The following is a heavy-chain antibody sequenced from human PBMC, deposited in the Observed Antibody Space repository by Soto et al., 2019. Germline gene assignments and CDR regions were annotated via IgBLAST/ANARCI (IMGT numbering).Heavy chain of an antibody. J-gene: IGHJ4*02. CDR1: GGSFSGYY. V-gene: IGHV4-34*01. CDR3: ARMSSSSGVDY. CDR2: INHSGST. D-gene: IGHD6-19*01. Sequence: QVQLQQWGAGLLKPSETLSLTCAVYGGSFSGYYWSWIRQPPGKGLEWIGEINHSGSTNYNPSLKGPVTISVDTAKNQFFLKLSSVTAADTAVYYCARMSSSSGVDYWGQGTLVTVSS.